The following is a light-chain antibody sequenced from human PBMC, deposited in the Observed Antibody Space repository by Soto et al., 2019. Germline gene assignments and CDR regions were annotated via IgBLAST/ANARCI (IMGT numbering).Light chain of an antibody. CDR3: QQTDSTPQT. J-gene: IGKJ1*01. Sequence: DIQMTQSPSSLSASVGDRVTISCRASQSIRNYVSWYQQKPGTAPKLLIRAASTLQSGVPSRFSGSGSGTDFTLTISSLQIEVFATYFCQQTDSTPQTFGQGTNVEI. CDR1: QSIRNY. V-gene: IGKV1-39*01. CDR2: AAS.